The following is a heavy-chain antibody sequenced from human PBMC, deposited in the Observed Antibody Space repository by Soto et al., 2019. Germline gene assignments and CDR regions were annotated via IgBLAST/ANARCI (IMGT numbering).Heavy chain of an antibody. J-gene: IGHJ4*02. CDR3: AKGPLVLLWFGELFY. Sequence: GGSLRLSCAASGFTFSSYAMSWVRQAPGKGLEWVSAISGSGGSTYYADSVKGRFTISRDNSKNTRYLQMNSLRAEDTAVYYCAKGPLVLLWFGELFYWGQGTLVTVSS. V-gene: IGHV3-23*01. CDR1: GFTFSSYA. CDR2: ISGSGGST. D-gene: IGHD3-10*01.